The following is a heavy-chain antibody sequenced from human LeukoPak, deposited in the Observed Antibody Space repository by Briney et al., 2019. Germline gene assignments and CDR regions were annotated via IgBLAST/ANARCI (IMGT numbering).Heavy chain of an antibody. Sequence: GGSLRLSCAASGFTFSSYAMSWVRQAPGKGLEWVSAISGSGGSTYYADSVKGRLTISRDNSKNTLYLQMNSLRAEDTAVYYCAKDLQQWLEYFDYWGQGTLVTVSS. V-gene: IGHV3-23*01. CDR2: ISGSGGST. CDR1: GFTFSSYA. CDR3: AKDLQQWLEYFDY. D-gene: IGHD6-19*01. J-gene: IGHJ4*02.